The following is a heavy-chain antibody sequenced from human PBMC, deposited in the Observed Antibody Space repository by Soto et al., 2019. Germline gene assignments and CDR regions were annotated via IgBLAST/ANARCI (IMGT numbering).Heavy chain of an antibody. D-gene: IGHD3-10*01. CDR2: ISGGGDTT. CDR1: GFTFNNYA. Sequence: EVQLLESGGGLVQPGGSLRLSCAPSGFTFNNYAMTWVRQAPGKGLEWVSAISGGGDTTSYADSVKGRFTVSRDGSKNTLYLQMSSLRAEDTSLYYCAKGRGGSGSITPRGEFWGQGTLFTVSS. V-gene: IGHV3-23*01. CDR3: AKGRGGSGSITPRGEF. J-gene: IGHJ4*01.